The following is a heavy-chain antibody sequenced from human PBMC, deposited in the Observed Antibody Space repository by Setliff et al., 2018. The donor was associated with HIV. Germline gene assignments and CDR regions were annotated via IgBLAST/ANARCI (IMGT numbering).Heavy chain of an antibody. J-gene: IGHJ4*02. Sequence: GGSLRLSCAASGFTFSDYYMIWIRQAPGKGLECVSFISGSSGDIYYADSVRGRFTISRDNTDNSLYLQMNGLRAEDTAVYYCARDGAPASLFFDYWGQGTLVTVSS. CDR1: GFTFSDYY. V-gene: IGHV3-11*01. D-gene: IGHD6-13*01. CDR3: ARDGAPASLFFDY. CDR2: ISGSSGDI.